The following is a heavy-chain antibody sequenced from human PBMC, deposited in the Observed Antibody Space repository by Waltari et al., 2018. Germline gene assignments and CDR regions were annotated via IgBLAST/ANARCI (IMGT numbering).Heavy chain of an antibody. D-gene: IGHD3-22*01. CDR3: ARDPDYEISAGWFDP. CDR1: GFTFSSYS. Sequence: EVQLVESGGGLVKPGGSLRLSCAASGFTFSSYSMNWFRQAPGKGLAVVSSISSSISYVYYADSVKGRFTISRDNAKNSLYLQMTSLRAEDTAVYYCARDPDYEISAGWFDPWGQGTLVTVSS. J-gene: IGHJ5*02. V-gene: IGHV3-21*01. CDR2: ISSSISYV.